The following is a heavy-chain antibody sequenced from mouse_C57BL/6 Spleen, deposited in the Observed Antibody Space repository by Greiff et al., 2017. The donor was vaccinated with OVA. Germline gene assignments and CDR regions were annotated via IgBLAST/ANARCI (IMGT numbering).Heavy chain of an antibody. D-gene: IGHD1-1*01. J-gene: IGHJ3*01. CDR2: IDPSDSET. CDR1: GYTFTSYW. CDR3: ARLSTVVEGFAY. V-gene: IGHV1-52*01. Sequence: QVQLQQPGAELVRPGSSVKLSCKASGYTFTSYWMHWVKQRPIQGLAWIGNIDPSDSETHSNQKFKDKATLTVDKSSSTAYMQLSSLTSEDSAVYYCARLSTVVEGFAYWGQGTLVTVSA.